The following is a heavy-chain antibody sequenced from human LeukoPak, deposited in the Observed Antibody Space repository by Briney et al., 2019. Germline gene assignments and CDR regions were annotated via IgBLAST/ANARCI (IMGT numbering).Heavy chain of an antibody. CDR1: GGSISSSSYY. V-gene: IGHV4-39*07. D-gene: IGHD2/OR15-2a*01. J-gene: IGHJ3*02. CDR3: ASPSLYDPDAFDI. CDR2: INHSGST. Sequence: PSETLSLTCTVSGGSISSSSYYWSWIRQPPGKGLEWIGEINHSGSTNYNPSLKSRVTISVDTSKNQFSLKLSSVTAADTAVYYCASPSLYDPDAFDIWGQGTMVTVSS.